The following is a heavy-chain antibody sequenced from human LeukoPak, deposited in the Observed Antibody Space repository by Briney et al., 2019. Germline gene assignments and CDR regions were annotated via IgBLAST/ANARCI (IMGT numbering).Heavy chain of an antibody. CDR2: ISYDGSNK. J-gene: IGHJ6*02. V-gene: IGHV3-30*18. CDR3: AKCVAYYYYYGMDV. CDR1: GFTFSSYG. Sequence: GGSLRLSCAASGFTFSSYGMHWVRQAPGKGLEWVAVISYDGSNKYYADSVKGRFTISRDNSKNTLYLQMNSLRAEDTAVYYCAKCVAYYYYYGMDVWGQGTTVTVSS.